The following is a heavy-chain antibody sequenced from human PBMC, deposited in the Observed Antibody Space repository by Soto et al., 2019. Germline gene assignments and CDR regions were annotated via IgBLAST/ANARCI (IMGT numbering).Heavy chain of an antibody. Sequence: ASVKVSCKASGYTFTSYGISWVLQAPGQGLEWMGWISAYNGNTNYAQKLQGRVTMTTDTSTSTAYMELRSLRSDDTAVYYCARDDPGAYYDILTPIDYWGQGTLITVSS. CDR3: ARDDPGAYYDILTPIDY. D-gene: IGHD3-9*01. CDR1: GYTFTSYG. J-gene: IGHJ4*02. V-gene: IGHV1-18*01. CDR2: ISAYNGNT.